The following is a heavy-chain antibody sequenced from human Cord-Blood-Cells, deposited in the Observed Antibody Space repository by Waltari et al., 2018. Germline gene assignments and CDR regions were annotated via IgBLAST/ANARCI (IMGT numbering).Heavy chain of an antibody. CDR1: GGSFSGYY. CDR2: INHSGST. Sequence: QVQLQQWGAGLLKPSETLSLTCAVYGGSFSGYYWSWIRQPPGKGLEWIGEINHSGSTNYNPSLKSRVTISVDTSKNQFSLKLSSVTAADTAVYYCARGSDCSSTSCPSYYYYMDVWGKGTTVTVSS. J-gene: IGHJ6*03. CDR3: ARGSDCSSTSCPSYYYYMDV. D-gene: IGHD2-2*01. V-gene: IGHV4-34*01.